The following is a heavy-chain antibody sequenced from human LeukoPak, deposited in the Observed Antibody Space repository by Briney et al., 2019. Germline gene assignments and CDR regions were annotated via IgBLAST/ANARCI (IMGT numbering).Heavy chain of an antibody. Sequence: WASVKVSCKASGYTFTGYYMHWVRQAPGQGLEWMGWINPNSGGTNYAQKFQGWVTMTRDTSISTAYMELSRLRSDDTAVYYCARTRDILTGYYKGYFDLWGRGTLVTVSS. CDR3: ARTRDILTGYYKGYFDL. V-gene: IGHV1-2*04. CDR2: INPNSGGT. CDR1: GYTFTGYY. J-gene: IGHJ2*01. D-gene: IGHD3-9*01.